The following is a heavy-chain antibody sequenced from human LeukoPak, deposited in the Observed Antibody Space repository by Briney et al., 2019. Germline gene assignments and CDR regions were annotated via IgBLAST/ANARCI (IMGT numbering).Heavy chain of an antibody. CDR3: ASTYCGGDCYSYYYYMDV. J-gene: IGHJ6*03. Sequence: GASVKVSCKASGYTFTKYGISWVRQAPGQGLEWMGWISTDSGNTNYAPKIQGRVTITTDESTSTAYMELSSLRSEDTAVYYCASTYCGGDCYSYYYYMDVWGKGTTVTVSS. V-gene: IGHV1-18*01. D-gene: IGHD2-21*02. CDR1: GYTFTKYG. CDR2: ISTDSGNT.